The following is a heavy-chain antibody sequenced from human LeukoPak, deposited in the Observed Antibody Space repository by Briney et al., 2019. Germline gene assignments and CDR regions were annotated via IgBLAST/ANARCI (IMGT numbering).Heavy chain of an antibody. CDR2: ISAYNGDT. CDR1: GYILSSYG. Sequence: GASVKVSCKASGYILSSYGITWVRQAPGQGLEWMGWISAYNGDTEYAQNLQGRVTMTTDTSMSTAYMEVRSLRSDDTAVYYCARTGGSSSWYEKYHFDYWGQGTLVTVSS. J-gene: IGHJ4*02. D-gene: IGHD6-13*01. V-gene: IGHV1-18*01. CDR3: ARTGGSSSWYEKYHFDY.